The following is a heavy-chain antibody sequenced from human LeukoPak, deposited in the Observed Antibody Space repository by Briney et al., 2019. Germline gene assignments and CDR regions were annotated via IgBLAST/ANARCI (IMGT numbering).Heavy chain of an antibody. D-gene: IGHD5-12*01. J-gene: IGHJ4*02. V-gene: IGHV3-33*01. CDR1: GFTFSSYG. Sequence: GGSLRLSCAASGFTFSSYGMHWVRQAPGKGLEWVAVIWYDGSNKYYADSVKGRFTISRDNSKNTLYLQMNSLRAEDTAVYYWGTGGGGYNYHDYWGQGTLVTVSS. CDR2: IWYDGSNK. CDR3: GTGGGGYNYHDY.